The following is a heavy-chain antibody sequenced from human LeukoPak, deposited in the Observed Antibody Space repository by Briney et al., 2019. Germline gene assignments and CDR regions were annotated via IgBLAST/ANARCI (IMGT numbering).Heavy chain of an antibody. J-gene: IGHJ6*03. CDR2: IKQDGSEK. V-gene: IGHV3-7*01. Sequence: GGSLRLSCAASGFTFSSYWMSWVRQAPGKGLEWVANIKQDGSEKYYVDSVKGRFTISRDNAKNSLYLQMNSLRAEDTAVYYCARKKYQLLVDYYYYMDVWGKGTTVTVSS. CDR3: ARKKYQLLVDYYYYMDV. D-gene: IGHD2-2*01. CDR1: GFTFSSYW.